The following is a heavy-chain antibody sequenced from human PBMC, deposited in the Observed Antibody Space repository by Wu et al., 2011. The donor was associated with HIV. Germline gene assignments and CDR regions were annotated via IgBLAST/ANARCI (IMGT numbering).Heavy chain of an antibody. D-gene: IGHD2-15*01. CDR3: ARPYCSGGSCYGLFDY. V-gene: IGHV1-69*15. CDR2: IIPFFGSA. CDR1: GGSFSSYA. J-gene: IGHJ4*02. Sequence: QVQLVQSGAEVQKPGSSVKVSCKASGGSFSSYAISWVRQAPGQGLEWMGRIIPFFGSANYAQKFQGRVTITADESTSTAYMELSSLRSEDTAVYYCARPYCSGGSCYGLFDYWGQGTLVTVSS.